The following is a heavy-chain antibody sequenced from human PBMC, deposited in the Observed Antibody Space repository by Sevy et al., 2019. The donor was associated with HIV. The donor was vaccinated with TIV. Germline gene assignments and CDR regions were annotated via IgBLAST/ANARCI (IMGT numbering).Heavy chain of an antibody. D-gene: IGHD2-2*01. J-gene: IGHJ6*02. Sequence: GGSLRLSCAASGFTFSNYWMTWVRQAPGKGLEWVAKLKRDGSVRYYVAPVKGRFTISRDNAKNSLYLQMNSLRADDTAVYYCARDCSSTTCLWGLDVWDQGTTVTVSS. CDR1: GFTFSNYW. CDR3: ARDCSSTTCLWGLDV. V-gene: IGHV3-7*03. CDR2: LKRDGSVR.